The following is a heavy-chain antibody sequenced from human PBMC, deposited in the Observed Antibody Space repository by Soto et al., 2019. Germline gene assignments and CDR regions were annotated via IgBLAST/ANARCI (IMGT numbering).Heavy chain of an antibody. V-gene: IGHV4-59*12. CDR1: GGSISSYY. CDR3: ARAYSSSWFVWFDP. Sequence: PSETLSLTCPVSGGSISSYYWSWIRQPPGKGLEWIGEIYHSGSTNYNPSLKSRVTISVDKSKNQFSLKLSSVTAADTAVYYCARAYSSSWFVWFDPWGQGTLVTVSS. CDR2: IYHSGST. J-gene: IGHJ5*02. D-gene: IGHD6-13*01.